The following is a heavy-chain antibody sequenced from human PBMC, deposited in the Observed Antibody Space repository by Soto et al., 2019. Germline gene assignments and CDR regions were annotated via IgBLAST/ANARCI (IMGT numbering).Heavy chain of an antibody. V-gene: IGHV4-34*01. CDR3: AITGTYCYFDP. D-gene: IGHD2-15*01. J-gene: IGHJ5*02. CDR1: GDSFNGYF. Sequence: QVQLQQWGAGLFKPSETLSLTCVVSGDSFNGYFLNWIRQSPGKGLEWIGEINHSGITIYNPSLESRVTISVDTSKNHFSLKLTSVTTADTAVYYCAITGTYCYFDPWGQGTLVTVSS. CDR2: INHSGIT.